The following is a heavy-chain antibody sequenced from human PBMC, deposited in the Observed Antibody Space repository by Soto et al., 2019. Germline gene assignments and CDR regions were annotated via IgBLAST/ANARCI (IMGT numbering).Heavy chain of an antibody. CDR1: GGSFSAYY. J-gene: IGHJ4*02. CDR2: INHSGST. V-gene: IGHV4-34*01. D-gene: IGHD6-13*01. CDR3: TRVSLTYSRPSAY. Sequence: QVQLQQWGAGLLKPSETLSLTCAVFGGSFSAYYWSWIRQPPGKGLEWIGEINHSGSTNYNPSLKSRVTISVDTSKNQFSLKLNSVTAADTAVYYCTRVSLTYSRPSAYWGQGTLVTVSS.